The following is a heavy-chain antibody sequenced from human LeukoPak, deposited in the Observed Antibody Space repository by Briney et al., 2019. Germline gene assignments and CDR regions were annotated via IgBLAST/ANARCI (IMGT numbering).Heavy chain of an antibody. V-gene: IGHV3-48*03. Sequence: GGSLRLSCAASGFTFSSYEMNWVRQAPGKGLEWVSYISSSGSTIKYAESVKGRFTISRDNAKNSLYLQMNSLRAEDTAAYYCARDGSVHGDFTQGFDYWGQGTLVTVSS. CDR1: GFTFSSYE. CDR2: ISSSGSTI. CDR3: ARDGSVHGDFTQGFDY. D-gene: IGHD4-17*01. J-gene: IGHJ4*02.